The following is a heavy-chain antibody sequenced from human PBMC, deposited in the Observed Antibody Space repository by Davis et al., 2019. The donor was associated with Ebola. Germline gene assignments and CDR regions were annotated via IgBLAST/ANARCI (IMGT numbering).Heavy chain of an antibody. Sequence: PGGSLRLSCAASGFTFSSYGMHWVRQAPGKGLEWVAVISHDGSNKYYADSVKGRFTISRDNSKNTLYLQMNSLRAEDTAVYYCASLGQQLGYYYGMDVWGQGTTVTVSS. CDR3: ASLGQQLGYYYGMDV. CDR1: GFTFSSYG. V-gene: IGHV3-30*03. J-gene: IGHJ6*02. D-gene: IGHD6-13*01. CDR2: ISHDGSNK.